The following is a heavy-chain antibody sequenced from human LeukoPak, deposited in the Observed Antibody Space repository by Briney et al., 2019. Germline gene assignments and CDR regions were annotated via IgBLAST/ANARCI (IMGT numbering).Heavy chain of an antibody. CDR3: AKEVLYFGELLQAKYFDL. Sequence: GGSLRLSCATSGFTFSSYSMNWVRQAPGKGLEWVSGISGSGGSTYYAGSVKGRFTISRDNSKNTLYVQMNSLRAEDTAVYYCAKEVLYFGELLQAKYFDLWGRGTLVTVSS. CDR1: GFTFSSYS. CDR2: ISGSGGST. D-gene: IGHD3-10*01. J-gene: IGHJ2*01. V-gene: IGHV3-23*01.